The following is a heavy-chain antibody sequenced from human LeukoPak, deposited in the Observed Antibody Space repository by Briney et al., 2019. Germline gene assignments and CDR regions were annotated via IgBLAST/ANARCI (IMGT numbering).Heavy chain of an antibody. D-gene: IGHD5-18*01. CDR1: GLIFSSYT. J-gene: IGHJ4*02. CDR2: ISSNGGST. Sequence: PGGSLRLSCAASGLIFSSYTMHWVRQAPGKGLEYVSAISSNGGSTYYANSVKGRFTISRDNSKNTLYLQMGSLRAEDMAVYYCARNSYGYRESRGPIDYWGQGTLVTVSS. V-gene: IGHV3-64*01. CDR3: ARNSYGYRESRGPIDY.